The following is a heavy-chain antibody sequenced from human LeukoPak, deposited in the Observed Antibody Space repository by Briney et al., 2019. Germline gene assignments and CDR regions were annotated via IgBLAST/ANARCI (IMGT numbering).Heavy chain of an antibody. D-gene: IGHD3-22*01. CDR1: GFTFSGYS. V-gene: IGHV3-21*01. Sequence: PGGSLRLSCAASGFTFSGYSMNWVRQAPGKGLDWVSAIHSSGNTYYADSVKGRVTISRDNAKNSLYLQMNSLRDEDTGIYYCARDRTMTGDRGIDHWGQGTPVTVSS. CDR2: IHSSGNT. J-gene: IGHJ4*02. CDR3: ARDRTMTGDRGIDH.